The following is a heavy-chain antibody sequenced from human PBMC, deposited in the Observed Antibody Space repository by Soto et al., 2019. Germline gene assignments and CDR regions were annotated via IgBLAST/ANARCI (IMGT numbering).Heavy chain of an antibody. CDR2: INPSGGST. V-gene: IGHV1-46*01. J-gene: IGHJ4*02. CDR1: GYTFTSYY. Sequence: QVQLVQSGAEVKKPGASVKVSCKASGYTFTSYYMHWVRQSPGQGVEWMGIINPSGGSTSYAQKFQGRVTMTSDTSPSTVYMELSSLRSEDTAVYYCARSIAITIFGVVTPGYWGQGTLVTVSS. CDR3: ARSIAITIFGVVTPGY. D-gene: IGHD3-3*01.